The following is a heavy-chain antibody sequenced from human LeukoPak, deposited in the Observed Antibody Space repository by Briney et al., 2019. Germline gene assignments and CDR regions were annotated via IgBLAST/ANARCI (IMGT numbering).Heavy chain of an antibody. CDR1: GFTFSSYD. CDR2: ISSSGYTI. J-gene: IGHJ4*02. CDR3: AREGSSYAPSEPFYFDY. V-gene: IGHV3-48*03. Sequence: GGSLRLSCAASGFTFSSYDFNWVRQAPGKGLEWLSYISSSGYTIYYADSVKGRFTTSRDNAKNSLYLQVNSLRAEDTAVYYCAREGSSYAPSEPFYFDYWGQGTLVTVSS. D-gene: IGHD3-10*01.